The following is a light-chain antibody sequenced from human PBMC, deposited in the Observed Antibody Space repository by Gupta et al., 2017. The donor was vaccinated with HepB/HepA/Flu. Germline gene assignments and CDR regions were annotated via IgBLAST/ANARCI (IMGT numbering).Light chain of an antibody. CDR1: SSNIGNNY. Sequence: SVLTQPPSVSAAAGPKVTISCSGSSSNIGNNYVSWYQQLPETAPKLLIYESNKRPSEIPDRFSASKSGTSATLGITGLQTGDEADYYCGTWDNSLRGGVFGTGTKVTVL. CDR3: GTWDNSLRGGV. CDR2: ESN. J-gene: IGLJ1*01. V-gene: IGLV1-51*02.